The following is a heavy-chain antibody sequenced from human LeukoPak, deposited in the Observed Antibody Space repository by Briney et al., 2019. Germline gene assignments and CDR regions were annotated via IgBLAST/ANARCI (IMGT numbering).Heavy chain of an antibody. D-gene: IGHD3-9*01. CDR3: TTDEHDN. J-gene: IGHJ6*02. CDR2: IKSKTDGGTR. CDR1: GFTFSNTW. V-gene: IGHV3-15*01. Sequence: NPGRSLRLSCTASGFTFSNTWMSWVRQAPGKGLEWVGRIKSKTDGGTREYAAPVKGRFTISREDSKNMLYLQMNSLKSEDTALYYCTTDEHDNWGQGTTVTVSS.